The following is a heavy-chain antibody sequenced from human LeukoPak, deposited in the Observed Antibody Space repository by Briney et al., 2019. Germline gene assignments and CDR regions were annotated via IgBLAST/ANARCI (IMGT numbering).Heavy chain of an antibody. D-gene: IGHD2-15*01. V-gene: IGHV4-38-2*02. Sequence: SETLSLTCTVSGYSISSGYYWGWIRQPPGKGLEWIGSIYHSGSTYYNPSLKSRVTISVDTSKNQFSLKLSSVTAADTAVYYCAREPSDCSGGSCYSGDYWGQGTLVTVSS. J-gene: IGHJ4*02. CDR3: AREPSDCSGGSCYSGDY. CDR1: GYSISSGYY. CDR2: IYHSGST.